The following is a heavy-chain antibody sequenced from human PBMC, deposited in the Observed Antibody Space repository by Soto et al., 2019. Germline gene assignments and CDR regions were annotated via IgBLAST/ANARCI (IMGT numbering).Heavy chain of an antibody. CDR2: ISGSGSRI. V-gene: IGHV3-23*01. Sequence: GGSLRLSCAASGFTFSRYSVNWVRQAPGKGLEWVSYISGSGSRIYYADSVKGRFTISRDNSKNTLYLQMNSLRAEDTAVYYCAKGVVHHSYGYTRIYFDYWGQGTLVTVSS. CDR1: GFTFSRYS. D-gene: IGHD5-18*01. CDR3: AKGVVHHSYGYTRIYFDY. J-gene: IGHJ4*02.